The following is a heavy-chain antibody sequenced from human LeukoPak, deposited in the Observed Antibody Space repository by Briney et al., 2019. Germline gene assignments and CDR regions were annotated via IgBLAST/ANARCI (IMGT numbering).Heavy chain of an antibody. CDR1: GFRVSDYY. V-gene: IGHV3-66*03. CDR3: ARDRAANQDWVEFDP. D-gene: IGHD3/OR15-3a*01. Sequence: GGSLSLSCAVSGFRVSDYYMCWVRQPPGKGLEWVGLIRDSGEAFYADFARGRFAISRDESENTLYLQMNSLRVEDTAVYFCARDRAANQDWVEFDPWGQGTPVIVSS. J-gene: IGHJ5*02. CDR2: IRDSGEA.